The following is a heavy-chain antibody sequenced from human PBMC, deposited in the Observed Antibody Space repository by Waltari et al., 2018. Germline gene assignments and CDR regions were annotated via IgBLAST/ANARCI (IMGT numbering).Heavy chain of an antibody. D-gene: IGHD2-8*01. V-gene: IGHV4-39*01. J-gene: IGHJ2*01. CDR1: GGSISSSSYY. CDR2: IYYSGGT. Sequence: QLQLQESGPGLVKPSETLSLTCTVSGGSISSSSYYWGWIRQPPGRGLEWIGSIYYSGGTYYNPSLKGRVTISVDTSKNQFSLKLSSVTAADTAVYYCARHPAMTIMLWYFDLWGRGTLVTVSS. CDR3: ARHPAMTIMLWYFDL.